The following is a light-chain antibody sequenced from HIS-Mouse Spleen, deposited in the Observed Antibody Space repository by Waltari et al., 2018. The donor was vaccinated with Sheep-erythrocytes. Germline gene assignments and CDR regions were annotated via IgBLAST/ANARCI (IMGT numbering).Light chain of an antibody. CDR2: DVS. J-gene: IGLJ1*01. CDR3: CSYAGSYNHV. V-gene: IGLV2-11*01. CDR1: SSDVGGYNY. Sequence: QSALTQPRSVSGSPGQSVTISCTGTSSDVGGYNYVPWYQQHPGKAPKLMIYDVSKRPSGVPDRFSSSKSGNTASLTISGLQAEDEADYYCCSYAGSYNHVFATGTKVTVL.